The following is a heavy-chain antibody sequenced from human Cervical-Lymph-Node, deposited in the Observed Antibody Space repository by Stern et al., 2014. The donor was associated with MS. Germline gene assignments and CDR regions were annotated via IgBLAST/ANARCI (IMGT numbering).Heavy chain of an antibody. Sequence: EVQLLESGGGLVQPGRSLRLSCEASGFTFDDYAMHWVRQSPGKGLEWVAGMGWNSGNVAYAASVRCRFPISIDNAKRSLYLQINSLSPEDTAFYYCVKDVDSSLAVSFDYWGQGSLVTVSS. CDR1: GFTFDDYA. J-gene: IGHJ4*02. D-gene: IGHD2-15*01. CDR2: MGWNSGNV. CDR3: VKDVDSSLAVSFDY. V-gene: IGHV3-9*01.